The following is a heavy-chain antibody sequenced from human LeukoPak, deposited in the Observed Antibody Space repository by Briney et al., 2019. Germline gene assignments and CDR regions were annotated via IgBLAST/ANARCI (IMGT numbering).Heavy chain of an antibody. CDR2: IYYSGST. J-gene: IGHJ1*01. D-gene: IGHD6-13*01. V-gene: IGHV4-30-4*01. Sequence: PSETLSLTCTVSGGSISSGDYYWSWIRQPPGKGLEWIGYIYYSGSTYYNPSLKSRVTISVDTSKNQFSLKLSSVTAADTAVYYCARDQGSIAAAVGYLQHWGQGTLVTVSS. CDR1: GGSISSGDYY. CDR3: ARDQGSIAAAVGYLQH.